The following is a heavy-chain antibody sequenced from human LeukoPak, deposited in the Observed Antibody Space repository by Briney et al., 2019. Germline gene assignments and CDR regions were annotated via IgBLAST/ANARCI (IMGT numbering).Heavy chain of an antibody. CDR2: INHSANT. J-gene: IGHJ4*02. Sequence: PSETLSLTCVVYGGSFSGYYWTWIRQPPGKGLEWIGEINHSANTHYNPSPKSRVTISLDTSKSQFSLNLSSVTAADTAVFYCARGRYSGFFDYWGQGTLVTVSS. V-gene: IGHV4-34*01. CDR3: ARGRYSGFFDY. CDR1: GGSFSGYY. D-gene: IGHD5-12*01.